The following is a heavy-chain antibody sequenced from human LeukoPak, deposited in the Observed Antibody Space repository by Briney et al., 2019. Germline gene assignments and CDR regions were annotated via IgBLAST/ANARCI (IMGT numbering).Heavy chain of an antibody. D-gene: IGHD4-11*01. CDR3: AKDLYSNYGPADY. J-gene: IGHJ4*02. CDR1: GFTFSSYA. Sequence: GGSLRLSCAASGFTFSSYAMSWVRQAPGKGLEWVSTINGGGVNTHYADSVGGRFTISRDNSKNTLFLQVNSLRDEDAAVYYCAKDLYSNYGPADYWGQGNLVTVSS. V-gene: IGHV3-23*01. CDR2: INGGGVNT.